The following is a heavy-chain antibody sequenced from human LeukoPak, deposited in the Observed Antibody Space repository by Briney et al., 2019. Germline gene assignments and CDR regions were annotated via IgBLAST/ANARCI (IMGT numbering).Heavy chain of an antibody. CDR2: VSTYNGNT. J-gene: IGHJ4*02. V-gene: IGHV1-18*01. D-gene: IGHD1-26*01. CDR3: ARQSTGSYYSPIDY. CDR1: GYTFTSYG. Sequence: ASVKVSCKASGYTFTSYGISWVRQAPRQGLEWMGWVSTYNGNTKYAQNLQGRVTTTTDTSTSTAYMELRSLRSDDTAMYYCARQSTGSYYSPIDYWGQGTLVTVSS.